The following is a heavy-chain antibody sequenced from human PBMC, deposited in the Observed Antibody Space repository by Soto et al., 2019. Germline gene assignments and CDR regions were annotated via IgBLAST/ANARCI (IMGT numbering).Heavy chain of an antibody. V-gene: IGHV1-3*01. J-gene: IGHJ4*02. Sequence: ASVKVSCKASGYTFANYAMHWVRQAPGQRLECMGWINAGNGYTKYSQKFQDRVTITRDTPASTAYMELSSLRSEDTAVYYCARGGSGRYYEVDYRGQGTLVTVSS. CDR1: GYTFANYA. CDR2: INAGNGYT. D-gene: IGHD1-26*01. CDR3: ARGGSGRYYEVDY.